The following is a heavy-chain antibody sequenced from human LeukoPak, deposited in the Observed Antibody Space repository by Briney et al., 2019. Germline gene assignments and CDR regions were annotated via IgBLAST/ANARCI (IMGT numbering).Heavy chain of an antibody. V-gene: IGHV3-21*01. CDR1: GFTFSSYS. Sequence: GGSLRLSCAASGFTFSSYSMNWVRQARGKGLEWVSSISSSSYIYYADSVKGRFTISRDNAKNSLYLQMNSLRAEDTAVYYCARDQESLWGWGFLAFDIWGQGTMVTVSS. CDR2: ISSSSYI. J-gene: IGHJ3*02. CDR3: ARDQESLWGWGFLAFDI. D-gene: IGHD2-21*01.